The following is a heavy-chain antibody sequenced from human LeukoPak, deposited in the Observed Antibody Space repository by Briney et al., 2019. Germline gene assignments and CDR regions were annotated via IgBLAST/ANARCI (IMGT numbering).Heavy chain of an antibody. J-gene: IGHJ6*03. CDR1: GGSFSGYY. Sequence: SETLSLTCAVYGGSFSGYYWSWIRQPPGKGLEWIGEINHSGSTNYNPSLKSRVTISVDTSKNQFSLKLSSVTAADTAVYYCAQGLYYYYYMDVWGKGTTVTVSS. V-gene: IGHV4-34*01. CDR3: AQGLYYYYYMDV. CDR2: INHSGST.